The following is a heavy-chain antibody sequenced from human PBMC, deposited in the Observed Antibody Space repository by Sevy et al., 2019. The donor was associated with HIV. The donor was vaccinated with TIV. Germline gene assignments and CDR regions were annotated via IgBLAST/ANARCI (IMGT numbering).Heavy chain of an antibody. CDR2: IWYDGSNK. D-gene: IGHD4-17*01. Sequence: GGSLRLSCAASGFTFSSYGMHWVRQAPGKGLEWVEVIWYDGSNKYYADSVKGRFAISRDNSKNTLYLQMNSLRTEDTAVYYCARDRATVTPSTLGYWGQGTLVTVSS. CDR1: GFTFSSYG. CDR3: ARDRATVTPSTLGY. V-gene: IGHV3-33*01. J-gene: IGHJ4*02.